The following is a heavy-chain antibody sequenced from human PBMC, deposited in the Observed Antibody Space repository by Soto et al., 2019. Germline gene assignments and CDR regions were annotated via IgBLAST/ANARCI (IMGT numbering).Heavy chain of an antibody. V-gene: IGHV4-31*03. CDR3: AREIFGGYSLAAY. CDR1: GGSISSDDFY. D-gene: IGHD1-26*01. CDR2: IYYSGNT. J-gene: IGHJ4*02. Sequence: SETLSLTCTVSGGSISSDDFYWSWIRQHPGKGLEWIGYIYYSGNTYYNPSLKSRVTILVDTSKNQFSLKLSSVTAADTAVYYCAREIFGGYSLAAYWGQGILVTVSS.